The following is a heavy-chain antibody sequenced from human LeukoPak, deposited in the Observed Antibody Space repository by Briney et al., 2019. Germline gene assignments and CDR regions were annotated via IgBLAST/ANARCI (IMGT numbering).Heavy chain of an antibody. V-gene: IGHV3-11*01. J-gene: IGHJ4*02. CDR1: GFTFSDYY. D-gene: IGHD4-11*01. CDR2: ISSSGSTI. Sequence: GSLRLSCAASGFTFSDYYMSWIRQAPGKGLEWVSYISSSGSTIYYADSVKGRFTISRDNAKNSLYLQMSSLRAEDTAVYYCARDRGEDYSNYVDYWGQGTLVTVSS. CDR3: ARDRGEDYSNYVDY.